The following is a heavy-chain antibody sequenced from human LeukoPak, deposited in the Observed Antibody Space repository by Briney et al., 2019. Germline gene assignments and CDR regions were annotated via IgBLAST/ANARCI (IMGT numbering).Heavy chain of an antibody. CDR3: ARDDWNAVYYYYYGMDV. Sequence: GGSLRLSCAASGFTFSSYWMSWVRQAPGKGLEWVANIKQDGSEKYYVDSVKGRFTISRDNAKNSLYLQMNSLRAEDKAVYYCARDDWNAVYYYYYGMDVWGKGTTVTVSS. CDR1: GFTFSSYW. D-gene: IGHD1-1*01. V-gene: IGHV3-7*03. J-gene: IGHJ6*04. CDR2: IKQDGSEK.